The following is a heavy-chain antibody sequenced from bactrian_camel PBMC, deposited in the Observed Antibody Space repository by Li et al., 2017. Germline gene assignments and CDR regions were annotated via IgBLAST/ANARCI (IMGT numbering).Heavy chain of an antibody. J-gene: IGHJ4*01. Sequence: HVQLVESGGDSVQAGGSLRLSCDADKFPYSPSNCMAWFRQAPGKEREGVASIGANGGTPIYGGSVKGRFTISRDNAKNTLYLQMSSLKSEDTALYYCATGATWSRFWGQGTQVTVS. D-gene: IGHD1*01. CDR1: KFPYSPSNC. V-gene: IGHV3S1*01. CDR2: IGANGGTP. CDR3: ATGATWSRF.